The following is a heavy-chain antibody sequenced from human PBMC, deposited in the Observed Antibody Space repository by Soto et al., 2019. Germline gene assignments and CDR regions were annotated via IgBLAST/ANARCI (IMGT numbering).Heavy chain of an antibody. CDR2: IWYDGSNK. V-gene: IGHV3-33*01. D-gene: IGHD2-2*02. CDR1: GFTFSSYG. J-gene: IGHJ4*02. CDR3: ARSYCSSTSCYTIHLDY. Sequence: SLRLSCAASGFTFSSYGMHWVRQAPGKGLEWVAVIWYDGSNKYYADSVKGRFTISRDNSKNTLYLQMNSLRAEDTAVYYCARSYCSSTSCYTIHLDYWGQGTLVTVSS.